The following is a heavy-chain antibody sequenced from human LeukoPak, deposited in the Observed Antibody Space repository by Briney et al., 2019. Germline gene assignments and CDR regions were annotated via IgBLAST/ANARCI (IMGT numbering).Heavy chain of an antibody. CDR1: GGPISSYY. V-gene: IGHV4-59*01. CDR3: ARVTGYIVEDYFDY. J-gene: IGHJ4*02. Sequence: PSETLSLPCTVSGGPISSYYWSWIRQPPGKGLGWIGYIYYSGSTNYNPSLKSRVTISVDTSKNQFSLRLSSVTAADTAVYYCARVTGYIVEDYFDYWGQGTLVTVSS. CDR2: IYYSGST. D-gene: IGHD3-22*01.